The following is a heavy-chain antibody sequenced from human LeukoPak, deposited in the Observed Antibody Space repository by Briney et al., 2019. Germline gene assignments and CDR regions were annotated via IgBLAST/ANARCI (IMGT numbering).Heavy chain of an antibody. Sequence: ASVKVSCKASGYTFTSYGISWVRRAPGQGLEWMGWISAYNGNTNYAQKLQGRVTMTTDTSTSTAYMELRSLRSDDTAVYYCARDAPSKYSSSSSFDYWGQGTLVTVSS. CDR2: ISAYNGNT. V-gene: IGHV1-18*01. CDR3: ARDAPSKYSSSSSFDY. J-gene: IGHJ4*02. CDR1: GYTFTSYG. D-gene: IGHD6-6*01.